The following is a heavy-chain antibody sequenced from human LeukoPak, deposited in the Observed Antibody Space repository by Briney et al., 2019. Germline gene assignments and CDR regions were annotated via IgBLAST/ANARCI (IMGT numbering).Heavy chain of an antibody. D-gene: IGHD2-2*01. J-gene: IGHJ4*02. Sequence: GGSLRLSCAASGFTFSNYAMNWVRQAPGKGLEWVSAISGSGGSTYYADSVKGRFTISRDTSKNTLSLQMNSLRVEDTAVYYCAKAPVFTAAIEGIDYWGQGTLVTVSS. CDR1: GFTFSNYA. CDR2: ISGSGGST. V-gene: IGHV3-23*01. CDR3: AKAPVFTAAIEGIDY.